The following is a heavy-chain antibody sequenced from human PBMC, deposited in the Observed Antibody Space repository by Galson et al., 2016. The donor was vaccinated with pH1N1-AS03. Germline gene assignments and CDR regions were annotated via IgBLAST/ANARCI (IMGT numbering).Heavy chain of an antibody. V-gene: IGHV5-51*03. CDR3: ARPAHYDSSGWDALDV. J-gene: IGHJ3*01. CDR2: IFPGDSDT. CDR1: GYGFNGYW. D-gene: IGHD3-22*01. Sequence: QSGAEVKKPGDSLKISCKSSGYGFNGYWTGWVRQMPGKGLEWMGIIFPGDSDTRYSPSFQGQVTISADKSTRTTYLQWRSLKASDTAIYYCARPAHYDSSGWDALDVWGQGTMLIVSS.